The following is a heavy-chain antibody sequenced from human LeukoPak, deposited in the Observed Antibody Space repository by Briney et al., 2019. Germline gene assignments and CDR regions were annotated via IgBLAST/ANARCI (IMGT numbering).Heavy chain of an antibody. Sequence: SETLSLTCTVSGGSISSSSYYWGWVRQPPGKGLEWIGSIYYSGSTYYNPSLKSRVTISVDTSKNQFSLKLSSVTAADTAVYYCAGGYSYHYWGQGTLVTVSS. CDR2: IYYSGST. J-gene: IGHJ4*02. CDR1: GGSISSSSYY. D-gene: IGHD5-18*01. V-gene: IGHV4-39*01. CDR3: AGGYSYHY.